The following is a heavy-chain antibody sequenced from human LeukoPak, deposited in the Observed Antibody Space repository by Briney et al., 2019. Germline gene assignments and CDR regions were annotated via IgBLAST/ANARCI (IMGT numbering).Heavy chain of an antibody. V-gene: IGHV3-48*03. CDR2: INSADNVE. CDR1: GFSLRSSE. D-gene: IGHD3-9*01. Sequence: PGGSFGDSCAASGFSLRSSEMNWVRQAPGKGPEWVAHINSADNVEYYTDSVRGRFTMSRDNAKDLLYLHLNSLRDEDTAVYYCARDTVTGPLVFSLDYWGQGVLVTVSS. CDR3: ARDTVTGPLVFSLDY. J-gene: IGHJ4*02.